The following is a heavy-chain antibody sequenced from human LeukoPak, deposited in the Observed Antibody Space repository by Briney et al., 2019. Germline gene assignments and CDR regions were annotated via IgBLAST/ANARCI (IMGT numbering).Heavy chain of an antibody. CDR1: GYSFTSYW. CDR2: IYPGDSDT. V-gene: IGHV5-51*01. Sequence: GESLKISCKGSGYSFTSYWIGWVRQMPGKGLEWMGIIYPGDSDTRYSPSFQGQVTIAADKSISTAYLQWSSLKASDTAMYYCASVAYYDFWSGDFDYWGQGTLVTVSS. D-gene: IGHD3-3*01. CDR3: ASVAYYDFWSGDFDY. J-gene: IGHJ4*02.